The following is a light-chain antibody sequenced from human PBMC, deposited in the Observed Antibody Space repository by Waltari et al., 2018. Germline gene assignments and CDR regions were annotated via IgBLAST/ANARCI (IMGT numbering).Light chain of an antibody. J-gene: IGLJ3*02. CDR2: GNS. Sequence: QSVLTQPPSVSGAPGQRVTISCTGSSPHTGATYDAHWYQQLPRTAPKLLIHGNSNRPSGVPDRFSGSKSGTSASLAITGLQAEDEADYYCQTYDSNLSGVVFGGGTKLTVL. CDR3: QTYDSNLSGVV. CDR1: SPHTGATYD. V-gene: IGLV1-40*01.